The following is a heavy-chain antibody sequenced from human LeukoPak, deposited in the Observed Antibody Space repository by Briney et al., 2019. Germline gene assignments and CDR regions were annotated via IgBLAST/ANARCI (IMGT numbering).Heavy chain of an antibody. Sequence: ASVKVSCEVSGYTLTELSMHWVRQAPGKGLEWMGGFDPEDGETIYAQKFQGRVTMTEDTSTDTAYMELSSLRSEDTAVYYCATDIHCSSTSCKGYWGQGTLVTVSS. CDR2: FDPEDGET. J-gene: IGHJ4*02. CDR3: ATDIHCSSTSCKGY. CDR1: GYTLTELS. D-gene: IGHD2-2*01. V-gene: IGHV1-24*01.